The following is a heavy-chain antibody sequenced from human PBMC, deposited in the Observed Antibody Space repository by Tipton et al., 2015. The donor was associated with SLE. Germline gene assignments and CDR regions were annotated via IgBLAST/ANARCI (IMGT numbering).Heavy chain of an antibody. CDR3: ARSAARRGMDV. V-gene: IGHV4-59*01. CDR1: GGSIDKFY. J-gene: IGHJ6*02. Sequence: TLSLTCTVSGGSIDKFYWTWIRQSPGKGLEWLGYVYYSGSTNYNPSLKSRVTISVDTSKNQFSLKLSSVTAADTAVYYCARSAARRGMDVWGQGTTVTVSS. D-gene: IGHD6-6*01. CDR2: VYYSGST.